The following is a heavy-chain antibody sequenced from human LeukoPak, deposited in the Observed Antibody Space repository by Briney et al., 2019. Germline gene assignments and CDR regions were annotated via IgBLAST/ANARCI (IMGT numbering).Heavy chain of an antibody. J-gene: IGHJ4*02. CDR2: IYYSGST. Sequence: SETLSLTCTVSGGSIRSSSYYWGWIRQPPGKGLEWIGSIYYSGSTYYNPSLKSRVTTSVDTSKNQFSLKLSSVTAADTAVYYCARAPRIGPYDFWSGYYLDYWGQGTLVTVSS. V-gene: IGHV4-39*01. D-gene: IGHD3-3*01. CDR1: GGSIRSSSYY. CDR3: ARAPRIGPYDFWSGYYLDY.